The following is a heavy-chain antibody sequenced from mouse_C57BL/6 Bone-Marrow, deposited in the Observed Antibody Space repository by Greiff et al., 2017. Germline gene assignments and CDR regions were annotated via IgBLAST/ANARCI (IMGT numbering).Heavy chain of an antibody. CDR1: GYSITSGYY. CDR2: INYDGSN. J-gene: IGHJ2*01. D-gene: IGHD3-2*02. V-gene: IGHV3-6*01. Sequence: EVKVEESGPGLVKPSQSLSLTCSVTGYSITSGYYWNWIRQFPGNKLEWMGYINYDGSNNYNPSLKNRISITRYTSQNQFFLQLNSVTTEDTATYYCARQALYYFDYWGQGTTLTVSS. CDR3: ARQALYYFDY.